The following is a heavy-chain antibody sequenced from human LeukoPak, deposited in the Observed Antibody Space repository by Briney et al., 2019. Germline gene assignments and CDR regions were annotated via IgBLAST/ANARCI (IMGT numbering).Heavy chain of an antibody. CDR1: GYTFTSYG. CDR3: ARDRVYCSGGSCYWFDP. D-gene: IGHD2-15*01. J-gene: IGHJ5*02. V-gene: IGHV1-18*01. Sequence: ASVKVSCKASGYTFTSYGISWVRQAPGQGLEWMGWISAYNGNTNYAQKLQGRVTMTTDTSTSTAYMEPRSLRSDDTAVYYCARDRVYCSGGSCYWFDPWGQGTLVTVSS. CDR2: ISAYNGNT.